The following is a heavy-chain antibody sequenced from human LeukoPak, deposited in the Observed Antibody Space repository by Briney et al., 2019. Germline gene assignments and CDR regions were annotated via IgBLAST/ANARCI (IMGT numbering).Heavy chain of an antibody. Sequence: SETLSLTCAVYGGSFSAYYWSWIRQPPGKGLEWIGEINHSGSTNYNPSLKSRVTISVDTSKNQFSLKLSSVTAADTAVYYCARGTYSSSSRWFDPWGQGTLVTVSS. J-gene: IGHJ5*02. V-gene: IGHV4-34*01. CDR3: ARGTYSSSSRWFDP. CDR2: INHSGST. D-gene: IGHD6-6*01. CDR1: GGSFSAYY.